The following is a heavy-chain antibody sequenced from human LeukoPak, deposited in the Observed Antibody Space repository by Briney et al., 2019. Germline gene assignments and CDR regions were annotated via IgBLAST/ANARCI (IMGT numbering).Heavy chain of an antibody. V-gene: IGHV3-30*03. CDR1: GFTFSSYG. CDR3: ARHPDY. Sequence: GRSLRLSCAASGFTFSSYGMHWVRQAPGKGLEWVAVISYDGSNKYYADSVKGRFTISRDNSKNTLYLQMNSLRAEDTAVYYCARHPDYWGQGTLVTVSS. CDR2: ISYDGSNK. J-gene: IGHJ4*02.